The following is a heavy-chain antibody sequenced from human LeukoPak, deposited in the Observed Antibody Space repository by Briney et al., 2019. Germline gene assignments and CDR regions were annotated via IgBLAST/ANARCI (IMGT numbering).Heavy chain of an antibody. V-gene: IGHV3-21*01. J-gene: IGHJ4*02. Sequence: PGGSLCLSRAASGFTFSSYSMTWVRQAPGKGLEWVSSISNSSSYINYADPVEGRFTITRDNAKNSLYLQMSSLRAEDTAVYYCARSGSGWYGFDYWGQGTLVTVSS. CDR3: ARSGSGWYGFDY. CDR2: ISNSSSYI. CDR1: GFTFSSYS. D-gene: IGHD6-19*01.